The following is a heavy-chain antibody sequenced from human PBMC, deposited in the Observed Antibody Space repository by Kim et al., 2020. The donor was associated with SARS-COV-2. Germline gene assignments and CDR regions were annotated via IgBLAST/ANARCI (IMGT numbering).Heavy chain of an antibody. CDR3: AKVGWFGELLGGYGMDV. CDR2: ISGSGGST. D-gene: IGHD3-10*01. Sequence: GGSLRLSCAASGFTFSSYAMSWVRQAPGKGLEWVSAISGSGGSTYYADSVKGRFTISRDNSKNTLYLQMNSLRAEDTAVYYCAKVGWFGELLGGYGMDVWGQGTTVTVSS. CDR1: GFTFSSYA. V-gene: IGHV3-23*01. J-gene: IGHJ6*02.